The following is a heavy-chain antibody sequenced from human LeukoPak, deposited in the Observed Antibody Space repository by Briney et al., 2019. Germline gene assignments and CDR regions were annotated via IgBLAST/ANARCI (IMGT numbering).Heavy chain of an antibody. CDR1: GGSISSYY. CDR3: ASGGGYYFDY. D-gene: IGHD6-25*01. Sequence: SETLSLTCTVFGGSISSYYWSWIRQHPGKGLEWIGYIYYSGSTYYNPSLKSRATISVDTPKNQFSLKLSSVTAADTAVYYCASGGGYYFDYWGQGTLVTVSS. V-gene: IGHV4-59*06. J-gene: IGHJ4*02. CDR2: IYYSGST.